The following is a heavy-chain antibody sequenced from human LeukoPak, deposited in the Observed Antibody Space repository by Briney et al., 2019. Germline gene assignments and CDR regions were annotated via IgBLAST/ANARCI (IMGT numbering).Heavy chain of an antibody. J-gene: IGHJ5*02. CDR2: ISAYNGNT. CDR3: ARDDYVFHNWFDP. D-gene: IGHD3-16*01. V-gene: IGHV1-18*01. CDR1: GYTFTSYG. Sequence: GASVKVSCKASGYTFTSYGISWVRQAPGQGLEWMRWISAYNGNTNYAQKLQGRVTMTTDTSTSTAYMEQRSLRSDDTAVYYCARDDYVFHNWFDPWGQGTLVTVSS.